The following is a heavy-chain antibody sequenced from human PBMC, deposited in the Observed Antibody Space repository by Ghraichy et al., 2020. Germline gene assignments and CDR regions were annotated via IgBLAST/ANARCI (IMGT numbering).Heavy chain of an antibody. CDR1: GFTFFNYA. V-gene: IGHV3-23*01. CDR3: AKDHSLGQYYGSGSWDY. J-gene: IGHJ4*02. CDR2: ITGSGATT. Sequence: GESLNISCAASGFTFFNYAMSWVRQAPGKGLEWVSTITGSGATTYSADSVKGRFTISRDNSKNSLYLHMNSLRAEDTAVYYCAKDHSLGQYYGSGSWDYWGQGTLVTVSS. D-gene: IGHD3-10*01.